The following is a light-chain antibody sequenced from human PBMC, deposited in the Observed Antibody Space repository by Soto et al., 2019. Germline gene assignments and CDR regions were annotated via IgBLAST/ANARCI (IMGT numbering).Light chain of an antibody. Sequence: DIQMTQSPSSLSASVGDRVTITCRASQGISNYLAWYQQKPGKVPKLLIYAASTLQSGVPSRFSGSGSGTDFTRTISSLQPEDVATYYCQKYNSAPPTFGQGTKLEIK. CDR3: QKYNSAPPT. CDR2: AAS. CDR1: QGISNY. J-gene: IGKJ2*01. V-gene: IGKV1-27*01.